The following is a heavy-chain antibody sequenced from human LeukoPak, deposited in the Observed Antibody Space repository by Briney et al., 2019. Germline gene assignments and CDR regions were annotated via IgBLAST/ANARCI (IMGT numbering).Heavy chain of an antibody. CDR2: IIPIFGTA. CDR3: ATSSIAAPYYYYGMDV. J-gene: IGHJ6*02. CDR1: EGTFSSYA. Sequence: GASVKVSCKASEGTFSSYAISWVRQAPGQGLEWMGGIIPIFGTANYAQKFQGRVTITADESTSTAYMELSSLRSEDTAVYYCATSSIAAPYYYYGMDVWGQGTTVTVSS. V-gene: IGHV1-69*13. D-gene: IGHD6-6*01.